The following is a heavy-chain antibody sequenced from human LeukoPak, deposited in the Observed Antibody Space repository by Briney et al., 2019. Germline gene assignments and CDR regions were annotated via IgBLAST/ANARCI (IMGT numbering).Heavy chain of an antibody. CDR1: GGSLTGYY. V-gene: IGHV4-59*08. J-gene: IGHJ4*02. CDR2: IYYSGST. Sequence: PSETLSLTCTVSGGSLTGYYWNWIRQPPGKGLEWIGYIYYSGSTNYNPSLKSRVTISVDTSENQFSLKLNSVTAADTAVYYCARQGGVATTFDYWGQGTLVTVSS. D-gene: IGHD5-12*01. CDR3: ARQGGVATTFDY.